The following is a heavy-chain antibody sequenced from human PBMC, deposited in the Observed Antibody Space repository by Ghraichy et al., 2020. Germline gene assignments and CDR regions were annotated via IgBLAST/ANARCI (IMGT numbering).Heavy chain of an antibody. V-gene: IGHV3-21*01. J-gene: IGHJ6*02. D-gene: IGHD3-16*01. CDR3: ARDSNWAPGRGMDV. CDR2: ISRSSDNI. Sequence: GGYLRLTCAASGFSFSTYSMNWVRQAPGKGLEWVSSISRSSDNIYYADSIKGRFTISRDNAKNVLYLQMNSLRAEDTAVYYCARDSNWAPGRGMDVWGRGTTVTVSS. CDR1: GFSFSTYS.